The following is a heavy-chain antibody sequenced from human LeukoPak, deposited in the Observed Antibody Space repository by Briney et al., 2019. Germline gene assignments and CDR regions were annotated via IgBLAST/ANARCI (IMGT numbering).Heavy chain of an antibody. CDR2: ISAYNGNT. V-gene: IGHV1-18*01. D-gene: IGHD2-15*01. J-gene: IGHJ6*02. CDR3: AREGGVVVVAATPVDYYYYGMDV. CDR1: GYTFTSYG. Sequence: GASVKVSCKASGYTFTSYGISWVRQAPGQGLEWMGWISAYNGNTNYAQKLQGRVTMTTDTSTSTAYMELRSLRSDDTAVYYCAREGGVVVVAATPVDYYYYGMDVWGQGTTVTVSS.